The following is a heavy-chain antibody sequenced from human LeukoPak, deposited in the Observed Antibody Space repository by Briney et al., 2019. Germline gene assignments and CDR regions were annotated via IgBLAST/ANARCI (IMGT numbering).Heavy chain of an antibody. Sequence: GGSLRLSCAASGFTFSDYYMSWIRQAPGKGLEWVAFIRYDGSNKYYADSVKGRFTISRDNSKNTLYLQMNSLRAEGTAVYYCAKGVLYYDSSGSDYYYMDVWGKGTTVTVSS. CDR1: GFTFSDYY. J-gene: IGHJ6*03. CDR2: IRYDGSNK. CDR3: AKGVLYYDSSGSDYYYMDV. V-gene: IGHV3-30*02. D-gene: IGHD3-22*01.